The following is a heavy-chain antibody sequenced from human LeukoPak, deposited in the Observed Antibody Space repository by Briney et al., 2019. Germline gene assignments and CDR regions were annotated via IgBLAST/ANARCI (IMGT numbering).Heavy chain of an antibody. CDR3: ASSGYYPDAFDI. CDR2: INHSGST. J-gene: IGHJ3*02. V-gene: IGHV4-34*01. CDR1: GGSFSGYY. Sequence: PSETLSLTRAVYGGSFSGYYWSWIRQPPGKGLEWIGEINHSGSTNYNPSLKSRVTISVDTSKNQFSLKLSSVTAADTAVYYCASSGYYPDAFDIWGQGTMVTVSS. D-gene: IGHD3-22*01.